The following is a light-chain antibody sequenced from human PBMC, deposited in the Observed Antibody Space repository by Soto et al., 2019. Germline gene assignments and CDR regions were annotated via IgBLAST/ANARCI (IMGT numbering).Light chain of an antibody. CDR2: SND. J-gene: IGLJ2*01. CDR3: AAWDDSLKVVV. CDR1: SSNIGSNT. V-gene: IGLV1-44*01. Sequence: QSVLTQPPSASGTPGQRVTISCSGSSSNIGSNTVNWYQQFPGTAPKFLIYSNDQRPSGVPDRFSGSKSGTSASLAISGLQSEDEADYYCAAWDDSLKVVVFGGGTKLTVL.